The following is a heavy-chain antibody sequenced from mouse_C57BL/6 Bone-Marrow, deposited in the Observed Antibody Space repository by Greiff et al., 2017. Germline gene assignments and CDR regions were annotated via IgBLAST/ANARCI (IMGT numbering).Heavy chain of an antibody. J-gene: IGHJ1*03. D-gene: IGHD1-1*01. Sequence: QVQLQQPGAELVMPGASVKLSCKASGYTFTSYWMHWVKQRPGQGLEWIGEIDPSDSYTNYNQKFKGKSTLTVDKSSSTAYMQLSSLTSEDSAVYYCARECDGSSSLWYFDVWGTGTTVTVSS. CDR3: ARECDGSSSLWYFDV. CDR2: IDPSDSYT. V-gene: IGHV1-69*01. CDR1: GYTFTSYW.